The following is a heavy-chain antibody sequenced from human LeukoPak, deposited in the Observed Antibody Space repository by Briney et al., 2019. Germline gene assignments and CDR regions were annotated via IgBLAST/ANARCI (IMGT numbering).Heavy chain of an antibody. CDR1: GYTFTSYA. CDR2: INTNTGNP. V-gene: IGHV7-4-1*02. Sequence: ASVKVSCKASGYTFTSYAMNWVRQAPGQGLEWMGWINTNTGNPTYAQGFTGRFVFSLDTSVSTAYLQISSLKAEDTAVYYCARDNYDSSGYYYPPLGYWGQGTLVTVSS. D-gene: IGHD3-22*01. J-gene: IGHJ4*02. CDR3: ARDNYDSSGYYYPPLGY.